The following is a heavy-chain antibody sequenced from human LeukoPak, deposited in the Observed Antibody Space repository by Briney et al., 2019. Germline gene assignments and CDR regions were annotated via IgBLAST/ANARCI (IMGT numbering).Heavy chain of an antibody. CDR2: IYSGGST. Sequence: GGSLRLSCAASGFTLSSNYMSWVRQAPGKGLEWVSVIYSGGSTYYADSVKGRFTISRDNAKNSLFLQMNSLRAEDTAVYYCARVTYAVPDYWGQGTLVAVSS. CDR1: GFTLSSNY. CDR3: ARVTYAVPDY. D-gene: IGHD2/OR15-2a*01. V-gene: IGHV3-66*01. J-gene: IGHJ4*02.